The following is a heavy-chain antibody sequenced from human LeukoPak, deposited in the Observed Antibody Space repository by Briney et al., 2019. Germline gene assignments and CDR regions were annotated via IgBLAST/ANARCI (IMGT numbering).Heavy chain of an antibody. J-gene: IGHJ5*02. V-gene: IGHV3-9*01. CDR1: GFTFDDYA. Sequence: GGSLRLSCAASGFTFDDYAMHWVRQAPGKGLEWVSGISWNSGSIGYADSVKGRFTISRDNAKNSLYLQMNSLRPEDTALYYCAKAPYYDSSGNWFDPWGQGTLVTVSS. CDR2: ISWNSGSI. CDR3: AKAPYYDSSGNWFDP. D-gene: IGHD3-22*01.